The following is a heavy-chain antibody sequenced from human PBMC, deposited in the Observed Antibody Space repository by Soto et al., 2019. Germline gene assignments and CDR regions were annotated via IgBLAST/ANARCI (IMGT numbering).Heavy chain of an antibody. D-gene: IGHD2-15*01. Sequence: GGSLRLSCAASGFTFSSYAMSWVRQAPGKGLEWVSAISGSGGSTYYADSVKGRFTISRDNSKNTLYLQMNSLRAEDTAVYYCATFGYCSGGSCYAYFQHWGQGTLVTVSS. V-gene: IGHV3-23*01. J-gene: IGHJ1*01. CDR3: ATFGYCSGGSCYAYFQH. CDR2: ISGSGGST. CDR1: GFTFSSYA.